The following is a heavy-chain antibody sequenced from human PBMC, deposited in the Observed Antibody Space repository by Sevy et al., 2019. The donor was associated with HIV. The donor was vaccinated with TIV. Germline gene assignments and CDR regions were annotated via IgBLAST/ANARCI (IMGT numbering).Heavy chain of an antibody. J-gene: IGHJ3*02. D-gene: IGHD6-19*01. CDR3: SREGSEGSVAQPDAFDI. Sequence: GGSLSLSCTASGFTFGEYAMSWFRQAPGKGLEWVGFIRSKTYGGTTEYAASVKGRFTISRDDSKSIAYLQMNSLKTEDTAMYYCSREGSEGSVAQPDAFDIWGQGTMVIVSS. CDR2: IRSKTYGGTT. V-gene: IGHV3-49*03. CDR1: GFTFGEYA.